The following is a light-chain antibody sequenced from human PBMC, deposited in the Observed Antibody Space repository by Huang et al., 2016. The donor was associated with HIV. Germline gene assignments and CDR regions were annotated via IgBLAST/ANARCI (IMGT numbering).Light chain of an antibody. CDR1: QSVGRN. CDR3: QQRDA. CDR2: DAA. J-gene: IGKJ5*01. V-gene: IGKV3-11*01. Sequence: EIVLTQSPAALSLSPGERATLSCRASQSVGRNVGWYQQKPGQTPRLGIYDAATRAAGIPARFSGSGSVTDFTLNISSLEPEDVAVYYCQQRDAFGQGTRLDIK.